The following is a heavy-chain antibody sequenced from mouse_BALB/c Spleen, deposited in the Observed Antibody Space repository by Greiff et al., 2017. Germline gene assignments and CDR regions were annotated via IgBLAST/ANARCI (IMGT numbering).Heavy chain of an antibody. Sequence: EVKVVESGGGLVQPGGSRKLSCAASGFTFSSFGMHWVRQAPEKGLEWVAYISSGSSTIYYADTVKGRFTISRDNPKNTLFLQMTSLRSEDTAMYYCAMDDYLFAYWGQGTLVTVSA. D-gene: IGHD2-4*01. CDR3: AMDDYLFAY. CDR1: GFTFSSFG. J-gene: IGHJ3*01. CDR2: ISSGSSTI. V-gene: IGHV5-17*02.